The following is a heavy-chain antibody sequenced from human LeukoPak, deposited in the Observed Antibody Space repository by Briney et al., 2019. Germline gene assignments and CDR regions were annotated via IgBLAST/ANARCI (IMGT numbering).Heavy chain of an antibody. CDR2: INPSGGST. CDR3: ARWADDAFDI. V-gene: IGHV1-46*01. J-gene: IGHJ3*02. CDR1: GYTFTSYY. Sequence: ASVTVSCTASGYTFTSYYMHWVRQAPGQGLEWMGIINPSGGSTSYAQKFQGRVTMTRDTSTSTVYRELSSLRSEDTAVYYCARWADDAFDIWGQGTMVTVSS.